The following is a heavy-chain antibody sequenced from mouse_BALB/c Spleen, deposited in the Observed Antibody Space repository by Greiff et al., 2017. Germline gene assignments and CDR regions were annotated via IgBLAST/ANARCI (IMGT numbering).Heavy chain of an antibody. CDR2: ISYSGST. D-gene: IGHD2-10*02. CDR1: GYSITSDYA. V-gene: IGHV3-2*02. CDR3: ARGGYGNYAYFDY. Sequence: EVKLVESGPGLVKPSQSLSLTCTVTGYSITSDYAWNWLRQFPGNKLEWMGYISYSGSTSYNPSLKSRISITRDTSKNQFFLQLNSVTTEDTATYYCARGGYGNYAYFDYWGQGTTLTVSS. J-gene: IGHJ2*01.